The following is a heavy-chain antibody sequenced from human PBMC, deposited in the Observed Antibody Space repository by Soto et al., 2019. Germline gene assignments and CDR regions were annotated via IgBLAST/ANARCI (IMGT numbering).Heavy chain of an antibody. CDR3: ARGLKNYYGMDV. V-gene: IGHV3-74*01. J-gene: IGHJ6*02. CDR2: INSDGSGA. CDR1: GFTFSSYW. Sequence: GGSLRLSCAASGFTFSSYWMHWVRQAPGKGLVWVSRINSDGSGAYYADPVKGRFTISRDNAKNTVYLQMNSLRAEDTALYYCARGLKNYYGMDVWGQETTVTVSS.